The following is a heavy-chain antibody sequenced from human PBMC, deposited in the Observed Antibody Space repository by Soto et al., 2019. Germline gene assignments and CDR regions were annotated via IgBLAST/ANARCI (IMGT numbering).Heavy chain of an antibody. CDR1: GFTFRSYG. CDR2: ISYDGSYK. J-gene: IGHJ4*02. V-gene: IGHV3-30*18. Sequence: VGSLRLSCAASGFTFRSYGMHWARQAPCRGLEWVAVISYDGSYKCYEESVKGRFTISRDNYKKTLHLQMDSLRAEDTAVYYCAKNFIPLSPDLYFDSWGQGTLVTVSS. D-gene: IGHD3-16*01. CDR3: AKNFIPLSPDLYFDS.